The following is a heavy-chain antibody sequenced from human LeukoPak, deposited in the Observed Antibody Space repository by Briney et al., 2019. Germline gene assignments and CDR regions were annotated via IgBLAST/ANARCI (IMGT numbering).Heavy chain of an antibody. J-gene: IGHJ4*02. Sequence: SETLSLTCAVYGGSFSGYYWSWIRQPPGKGLEWIGEINHSGSTKYNPSLESRVTISVDTSKNQFSLKLSSVTAADTAVYYCARARRTKYCSSTSCYAFDYWGQGTLVTVSS. CDR1: GGSFSGYY. CDR2: INHSGST. V-gene: IGHV4-34*01. CDR3: ARARRTKYCSSTSCYAFDY. D-gene: IGHD2-2*01.